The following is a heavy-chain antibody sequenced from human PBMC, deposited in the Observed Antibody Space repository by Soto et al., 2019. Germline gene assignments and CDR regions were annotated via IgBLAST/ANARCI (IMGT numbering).Heavy chain of an antibody. CDR1: GFTFSRYW. J-gene: IGHJ4*02. Sequence: AASGFTFSRYWMHWVRQAPGKGLVCVSRINNDGRSTTYADSVKGRFTIYRDNDKNTLYLQMNSLRAEDSAVYFCAREMTTVTTTDYLGQGTLVTVSS. D-gene: IGHD4-17*01. CDR3: AREMTTVTTTDY. V-gene: IGHV3-74*01. CDR2: INNDGRST.